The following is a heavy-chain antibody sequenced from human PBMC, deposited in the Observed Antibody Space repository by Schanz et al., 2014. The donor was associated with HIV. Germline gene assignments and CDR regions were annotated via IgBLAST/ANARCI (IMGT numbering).Heavy chain of an antibody. CDR3: ARGALYYYDSTGYYHLDY. V-gene: IGHV1-69*06. Sequence: QVQLVQSGAEVKKPGSSVKVSCKASGGTFSIYAISWVRQAPGQGLEWMGMIKTSGGTTTYAQKLQGRVTMTTDTSTSTAYMELRSLRSDDTAVYYCARGALYYYDSTGYYHLDYWGQGTLVTVSS. D-gene: IGHD3-22*01. J-gene: IGHJ4*02. CDR2: IKTSGGTT. CDR1: GGTFSIYA.